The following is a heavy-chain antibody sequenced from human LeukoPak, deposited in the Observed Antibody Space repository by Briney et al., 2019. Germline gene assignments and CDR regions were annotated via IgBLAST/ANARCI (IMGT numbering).Heavy chain of an antibody. CDR2: IYYSGST. D-gene: IGHD4-17*01. J-gene: IGHJ4*02. CDR1: GGSISSGDYY. CDR3: ARLIYGDYVPDY. Sequence: SQTLSLTCTVSGGSISSGDYYWSWIRQPPGKGLEWIGYIYYSGSTYYNPSLKSRVTIPVDTSKNQFSLKLSSVTAADTAVYYCARLIYGDYVPDYWGQGTLVTVSS. V-gene: IGHV4-30-4*01.